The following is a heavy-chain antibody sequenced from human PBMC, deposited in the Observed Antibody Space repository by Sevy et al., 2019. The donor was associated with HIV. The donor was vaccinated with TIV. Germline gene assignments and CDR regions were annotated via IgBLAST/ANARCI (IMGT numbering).Heavy chain of an antibody. Sequence: ASVKVSCKASGYTFTGYYMHWVRQAPGQGLEWMGWINPNSGGTNYAQKFQGRATMTRDTSISTVYMELSRLRSDDTAVYYCARIAISVPDPGTWFDPWGQGTLVTVSS. CDR1: GYTFTGYY. V-gene: IGHV1-2*02. D-gene: IGHD6-19*01. J-gene: IGHJ5*02. CDR3: ARIAISVPDPGTWFDP. CDR2: INPNSGGT.